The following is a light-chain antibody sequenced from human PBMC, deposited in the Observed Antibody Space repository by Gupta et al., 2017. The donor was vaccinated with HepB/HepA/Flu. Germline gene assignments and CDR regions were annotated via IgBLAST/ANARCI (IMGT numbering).Light chain of an antibody. J-gene: IGKJ2*04. Sequence: EIVLTQSPGTLSLSPRERATPSCRASQSVSSNYLAWYQQKPGQAPRLFIYGASSRATGIPDRFSGSGSGTDFTLTISRLEPEDFAVYYCQQYGSSPCSFGQGTKLEIK. CDR1: QSVSSNY. CDR3: QQYGSSPCS. CDR2: GAS. V-gene: IGKV3-20*01.